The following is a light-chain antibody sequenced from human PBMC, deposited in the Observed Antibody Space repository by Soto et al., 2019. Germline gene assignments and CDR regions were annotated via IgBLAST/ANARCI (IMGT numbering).Light chain of an antibody. Sequence: DVKMTQSPSSLSASVGDRVSITCRASQNIFNYLNWYQQKPGKAPNLLIYAASNLQSGVPSRFSGSGSGTEFTLTISSLQPDDFATYYCQHYNSYSEAFGQGTKVDIK. J-gene: IGKJ1*01. V-gene: IGKV1-16*01. CDR3: QHYNSYSEA. CDR2: AAS. CDR1: QNIFNY.